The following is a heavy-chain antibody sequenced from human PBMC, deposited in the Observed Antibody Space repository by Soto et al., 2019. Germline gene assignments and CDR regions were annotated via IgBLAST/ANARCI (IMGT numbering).Heavy chain of an antibody. CDR3: ARGNGSYWFVP. CDR2: INHSGST. D-gene: IGHD1-26*01. J-gene: IGHJ5*02. V-gene: IGHV4-34*01. CDR1: GGSFSGYY. Sequence: SETLSLTCAVYGGSFSGYYWSWIRQPPGKGLEWIGEINHSGSTNYNPSLKSRVTISVDTAKNQFSLKLSSVTAADTAVYSCARGNGSYWFVPWGQGTLVTVSS.